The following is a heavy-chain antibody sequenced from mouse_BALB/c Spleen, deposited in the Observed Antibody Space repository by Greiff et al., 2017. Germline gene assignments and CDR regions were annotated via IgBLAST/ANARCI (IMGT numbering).Heavy chain of an antibody. Sequence: EVKLMESGGGLVQPGGSMKLSCVASGFTFSNYWMNWVRQSPEKGLEWVAEIRLKSNNYATHYAESVKGRFTISRDDSKSSVYLQMNNLRAEDTGIYYCTREEEGLFAYWGQGTLVTVSA. J-gene: IGHJ3*01. CDR3: TREEEGLFAY. CDR2: IRLKSNNYAT. D-gene: IGHD3-1*01. CDR1: GFTFSNYW. V-gene: IGHV6-6*02.